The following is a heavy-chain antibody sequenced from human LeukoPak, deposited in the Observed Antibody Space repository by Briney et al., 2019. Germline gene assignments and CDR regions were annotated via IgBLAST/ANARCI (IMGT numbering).Heavy chain of an antibody. D-gene: IGHD2-8*01. CDR2: ISAYNGNT. CDR1: GYTFTSYG. V-gene: IGHV1-18*01. J-gene: IGHJ4*02. CDR3: ARGDWDIVLMVYAPFDY. Sequence: ASVKVSCKASGYTFTSYGISWVRQAPGQGLEWMGWISAYNGNTNYAQKLQGRVTMTTDTSTSTAYMELRRLRSDDTAVYYCARGDWDIVLMVYAPFDYWGQGTLVTVSS.